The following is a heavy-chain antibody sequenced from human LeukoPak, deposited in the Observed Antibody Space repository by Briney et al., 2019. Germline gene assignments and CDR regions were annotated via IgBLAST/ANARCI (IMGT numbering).Heavy chain of an antibody. CDR2: INSDGNST. CDR3: ARRRYCSSTNCYGDWFDP. V-gene: IGHV3-74*01. D-gene: IGHD2-2*01. J-gene: IGHJ5*02. Sequence: GGSLRLSCAASGFTFSNHWMHWVRQAPGKGLVWVTRINSDGNSTSYADSVKGRFTISRDNAKNTLYLQMNSLRAEDTAVYYCARRRYCSSTNCYGDWFDPWGQGTLVTVSS. CDR1: GFTFSNHW.